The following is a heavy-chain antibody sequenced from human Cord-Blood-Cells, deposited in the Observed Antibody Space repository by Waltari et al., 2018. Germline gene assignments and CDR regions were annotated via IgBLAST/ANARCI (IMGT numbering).Heavy chain of an antibody. D-gene: IGHD3-3*01. CDR2: IYYSGSA. Sequence: QLQLQESGPGLVKPSETLSLTCTVSGGSISSSSYYWGWIRQPPGKGLEWIGSIYYSGSASYTPSLKRRVTISVDTSKNQFALKLSSVTAADTAVYYCARRSGYYTDYWGQGTLVTVSS. J-gene: IGHJ4*02. CDR1: GGSISSSSYY. V-gene: IGHV4-39*01. CDR3: ARRSGYYTDY.